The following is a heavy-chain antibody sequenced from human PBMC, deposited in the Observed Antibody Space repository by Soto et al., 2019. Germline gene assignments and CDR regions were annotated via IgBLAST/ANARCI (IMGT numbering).Heavy chain of an antibody. Sequence: ASVKVSCKASGYTFTSYGISWVRQAPGQGLEWMGWISAYNGNTNYAQKLQGRVTMTTDTSTSTAYMELRSLRSDDTAVYYCARDGSRYCSSTSCDSGMDVWGQGTTVTVSS. CDR1: GYTFTSYG. V-gene: IGHV1-18*01. J-gene: IGHJ6*02. CDR3: ARDGSRYCSSTSCDSGMDV. CDR2: ISAYNGNT. D-gene: IGHD2-2*02.